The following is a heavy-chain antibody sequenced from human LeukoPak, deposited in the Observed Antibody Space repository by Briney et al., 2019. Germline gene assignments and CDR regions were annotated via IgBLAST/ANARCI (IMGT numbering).Heavy chain of an antibody. Sequence: ASVKVSCKASGYTFIGYYMHWVRQAPGQGLEWMGWLNPNSGVTTYAQKFQDRVTLTRDTSITTAYMELSRLRSDDTALFYCARATTVTTKFDYWGQGTLVTVSS. CDR3: ARATTVTTKFDY. J-gene: IGHJ4*02. CDR1: GYTFIGYY. D-gene: IGHD4-17*01. CDR2: LNPNSGVT. V-gene: IGHV1-2*02.